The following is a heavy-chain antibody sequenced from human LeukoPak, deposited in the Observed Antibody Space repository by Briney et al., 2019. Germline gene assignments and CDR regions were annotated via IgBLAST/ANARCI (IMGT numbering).Heavy chain of an antibody. CDR1: GFTVSSNY. Sequence: GSLSLSYAASGFTVSSNYMSWVRQAPGKGLEWVSTIYSGGSTNYADSVKGRFTLSGDNSKNTLYLQMNSLRAEDTAVYYCASGINFDYWGQGTRVTVSS. J-gene: IGHJ4*02. D-gene: IGHD1-14*01. CDR3: ASGINFDY. CDR2: IYSGGST. V-gene: IGHV3-66*01.